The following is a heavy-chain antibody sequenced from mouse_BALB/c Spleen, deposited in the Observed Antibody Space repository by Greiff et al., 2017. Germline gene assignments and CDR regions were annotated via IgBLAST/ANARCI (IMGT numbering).Heavy chain of an antibody. V-gene: IGHV5-6-5*01. D-gene: IGHD2-4*01. J-gene: IGHJ3*01. CDR2: ISSGGST. Sequence: EVQLVESGGGLVKPGGSLKLSCAASGFTFSSYAMSWVRQTPEKRLEWVASISSGGSTYYPDSVKGRFTISRDNARNILYLQMSSLRSEDTAMYCCARGPGDYVFAYWGQGTLVTVSA. CDR1: GFTFSSYA. CDR3: ARGPGDYVFAY.